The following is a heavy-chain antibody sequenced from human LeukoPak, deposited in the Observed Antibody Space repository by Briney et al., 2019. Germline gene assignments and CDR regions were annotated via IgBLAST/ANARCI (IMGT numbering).Heavy chain of an antibody. Sequence: SETLSLTCTVSGGHISSHYWIWIRQPPGRALEWIGYIYYSRSTNSNPYLKSRVTISVDTSKNQFSLKLNSVTAADAAVYYCARKKWLQYDAFDIWGRGTVVTVSS. CDR1: GGHISSHY. CDR2: IYYSRST. D-gene: IGHD6-19*01. J-gene: IGHJ3*02. V-gene: IGHV4-59*11. CDR3: ARKKWLQYDAFDI.